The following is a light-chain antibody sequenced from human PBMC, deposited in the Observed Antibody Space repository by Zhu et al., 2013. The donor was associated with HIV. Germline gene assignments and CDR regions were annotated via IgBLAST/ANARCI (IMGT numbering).Light chain of an antibody. Sequence: QSVLTQPPSVSAAPGQKVTISCSGSSSNIGNNYVSWYQQLPGTAPKLLIYGNNKRPSGIPDRFSGSKSGTSATLGITGLQTGDEADYYCGTWDSSLSAWVFGGGTKADRP. CDR1: SSNIGNNY. CDR3: GTWDSSLSAWV. J-gene: IGLJ3*02. V-gene: IGLV1-51*01. CDR2: GNN.